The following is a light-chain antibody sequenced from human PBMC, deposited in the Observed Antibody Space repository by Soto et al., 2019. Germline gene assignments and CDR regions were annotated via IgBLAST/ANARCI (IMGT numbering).Light chain of an antibody. CDR3: SSFASSSTLVV. CDR1: NSDVGRYNY. Sequence: QSALTQPASVSGSPGQSFTISCTGTNSDVGRYNYASWYQQHPGKAPKLMIYDVSIRPSGVSNRFSGSKSGSTASLTITGLQAEDEADYYCSSFASSSTLVVFGGGTQLTVL. J-gene: IGLJ2*01. CDR2: DVS. V-gene: IGLV2-14*01.